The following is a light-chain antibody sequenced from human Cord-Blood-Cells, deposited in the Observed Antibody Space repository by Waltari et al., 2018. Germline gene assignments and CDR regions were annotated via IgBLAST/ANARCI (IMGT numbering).Light chain of an antibody. CDR2: WAS. V-gene: IGKV4-1*01. CDR3: QQYYSTPRT. Sequence: IVMTQSPDSLAVSLGERATINCKSSQSVLYSSNNKNYLAWYQQKPGQPPKLLIYWASTRESGVPDRFSGSGSGTDFTLTISSLQAEDVAVYYYQQYYSTPRTFGQGTKVEIK. CDR1: QSVLYSSNNKNY. J-gene: IGKJ1*01.